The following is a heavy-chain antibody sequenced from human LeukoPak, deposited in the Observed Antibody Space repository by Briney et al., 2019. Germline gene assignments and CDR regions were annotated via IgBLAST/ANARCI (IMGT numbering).Heavy chain of an antibody. Sequence: SETLSLTCTVSGGSISSGDDYWSWIRQPSGKGLEWIGYIYYSGTTYYNPSLKSRASISVDTSKNQFSLKLSSVFAVKTVVCVVARLVGYYSRGSCYHFDYWGQGSLVTVSS. V-gene: IGHV4-30-4*01. CDR1: GGSISSGDDY. CDR2: IYYSGTT. J-gene: IGHJ4*02. D-gene: IGHD2-15*01. CDR3: ARLVGYYSRGSCYHFDY.